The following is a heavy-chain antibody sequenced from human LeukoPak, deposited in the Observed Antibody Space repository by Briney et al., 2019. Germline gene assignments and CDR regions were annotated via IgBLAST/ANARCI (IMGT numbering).Heavy chain of an antibody. CDR3: AHSPGSYNWNDVSWFDP. J-gene: IGHJ5*02. CDR2: IYWNDDK. CDR1: GFSLSTSGVG. D-gene: IGHD1-1*01. V-gene: IGHV2-5*01. Sequence: AGPTLVKPTQTLTLTCTFSGFSLSTSGVGVGWIRQPPGKALEWLALIYWNDDKRYSPSLKSRLTITKDTSKNQVVLTMTNMDPVDTATYYCAHSPGSYNWNDVSWFDPWGQGTLVTVSS.